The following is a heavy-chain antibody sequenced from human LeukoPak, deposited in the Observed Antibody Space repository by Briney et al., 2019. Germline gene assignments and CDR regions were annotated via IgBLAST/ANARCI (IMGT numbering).Heavy chain of an antibody. D-gene: IGHD2-2*01. Sequence: SQTLSLTCAISGDSVSSNSAAWNWIRQSPSRGLEWLGRTYYRSKWFNDCAVSVKSRITINPDTSKNQFSLHLNSVTPEDTAVYYCARRLTQYDCFDPWGQGILVTVSS. J-gene: IGHJ5*02. V-gene: IGHV6-1*01. CDR2: TYYRSKWFN. CDR1: GDSVSSNSAA. CDR3: ARRLTQYDCFDP.